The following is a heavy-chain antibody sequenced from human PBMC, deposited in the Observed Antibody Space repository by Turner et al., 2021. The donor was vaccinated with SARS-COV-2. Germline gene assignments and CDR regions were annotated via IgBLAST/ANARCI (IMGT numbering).Heavy chain of an antibody. Sequence: QEQLVQSGAEVKKPGASVKVSCKSSGYSLTNYCIHWVRQAPGQGREWMGWINPNNGATQDVQKFQGRVTLTRDTSVSTVYMELSSLRSEDTAAYYCATATQLTVWFDPWGQGTLVTVSS. J-gene: IGHJ5*02. V-gene: IGHV1-2*02. CDR1: GYSLTNYC. CDR3: ATATQLTVWFDP. D-gene: IGHD3-9*01. CDR2: INPNNGAT.